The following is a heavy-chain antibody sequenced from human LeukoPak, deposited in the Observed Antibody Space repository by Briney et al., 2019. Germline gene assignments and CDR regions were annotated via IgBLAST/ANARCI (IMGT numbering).Heavy chain of an antibody. J-gene: IGHJ5*02. D-gene: IGHD3-22*01. CDR3: AKDISMIVETGSFDP. V-gene: IGHV3-9*01. CDR1: GFTFDDYA. Sequence: GRSLRLSCAASGFTFDDYAMHWVRQAPGKGLGWVSGISWNSGSIGYADSVKGRFTISRDNAKNSLYLQMNSLRAEDTALYYCAKDISMIVETGSFDPWGQGTLVTVSS. CDR2: ISWNSGSI.